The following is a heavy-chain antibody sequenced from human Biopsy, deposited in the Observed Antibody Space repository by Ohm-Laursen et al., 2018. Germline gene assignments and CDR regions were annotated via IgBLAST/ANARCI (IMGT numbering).Heavy chain of an antibody. CDR2: INHSGRT. J-gene: IGHJ6*02. CDR3: VRGADYYDPYHYYALDV. V-gene: IGHV4-34*01. D-gene: IGHD3-22*01. Sequence: SETLSLTCAVYGESFNGYYWSRIRQTPGKGLEWIGEINHSGRTNYNPSLKSRVTISVDTSKNQFSLMVRPVTAADTAVYYCVRGADYYDPYHYYALDVWGQGTTVTVSS. CDR1: GESFNGYY.